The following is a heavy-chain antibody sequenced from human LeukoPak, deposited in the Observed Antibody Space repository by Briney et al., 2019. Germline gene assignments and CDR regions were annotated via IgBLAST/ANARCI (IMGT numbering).Heavy chain of an antibody. D-gene: IGHD2-2*01. CDR2: IKNKTDGETT. CDR1: GFTFSSAW. V-gene: IGHV3-15*01. J-gene: IGHJ4*02. CDR3: ARGFCSSTNCYQGPFDF. Sequence: GGSLRLSCAASGFTFSSAWMTWVRQAPGKGLEWVGHIKNKTDGETTDYAAPVKGRFIVSRDDSKNTLYLQMNSLRTEDTAVYYCARGFCSSTNCYQGPFDFWGQGTLVTVSS.